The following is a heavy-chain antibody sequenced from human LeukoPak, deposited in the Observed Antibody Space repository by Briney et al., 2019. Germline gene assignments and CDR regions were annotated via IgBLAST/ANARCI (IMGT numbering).Heavy chain of an antibody. Sequence: GGSLRLSCAASGFTFSTYAMSWVRQAPGKGLEWVSTISDGGDSTYYADSVKGRFTISRDNSKNTLYLQMNSLRAEDTAVYYCAKGSSTSWSSFDYWGQGTLVTVSS. CDR3: AKGSSTSWSSFDY. CDR2: ISDGGDST. CDR1: GFTFSTYA. V-gene: IGHV3-23*01. D-gene: IGHD6-13*01. J-gene: IGHJ4*02.